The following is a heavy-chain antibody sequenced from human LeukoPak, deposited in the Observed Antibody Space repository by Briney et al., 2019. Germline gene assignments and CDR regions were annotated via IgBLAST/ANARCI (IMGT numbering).Heavy chain of an antibody. J-gene: IGHJ4*02. D-gene: IGHD4-17*01. CDR1: GFTFDDYA. CDR3: AKLGVTTPVDY. Sequence: GGSLRLSCAASGFTFDDYAMHWVRQAPGKGLEWVSGISGSGGSTYYADSVKGRFTISRDNSKNTLYLQMNSLRAEDTAVYYCAKLGVTTPVDYWGQGTLVTVSS. CDR2: ISGSGGST. V-gene: IGHV3-23*01.